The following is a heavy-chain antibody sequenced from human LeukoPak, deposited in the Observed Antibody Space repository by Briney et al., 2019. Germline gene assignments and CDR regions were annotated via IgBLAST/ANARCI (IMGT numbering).Heavy chain of an antibody. J-gene: IGHJ6*03. V-gene: IGHV3-21*04. Sequence: GGSLRLSCAASGFTFSSYYMNWLRQAPGKGLEWVSSISSSSNYIYYADSVKGRFTISRDNAKKSLYLQMNSLRAEDTAVYYCARGPTLRYFDWLASADLPEGYYYYYMDVWGKGTTVTISS. D-gene: IGHD3-9*01. CDR2: ISSSSNYI. CDR3: ARGPTLRYFDWLASADLPEGYYYYYMDV. CDR1: GFTFSSYY.